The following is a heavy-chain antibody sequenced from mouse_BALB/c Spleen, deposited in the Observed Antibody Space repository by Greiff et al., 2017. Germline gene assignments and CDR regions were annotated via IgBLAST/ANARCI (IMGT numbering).Heavy chain of an antibody. CDR3: ARRDTTATPFFAY. V-gene: IGHV3-2*02. CDR1: GYSITSDYA. D-gene: IGHD1-2*01. CDR2: ISYSGST. Sequence: EVQLQESGPGLVKPSQSLSLTCTVTGYSITSDYAWNWIRQFPGNQLEWMGYISYSGSTSYNPSLKSRISITRDTSKNQFFLQLNSVTTEDTATYYCARRDTTATPFFAYWGQGTLVTVSA. J-gene: IGHJ3*01.